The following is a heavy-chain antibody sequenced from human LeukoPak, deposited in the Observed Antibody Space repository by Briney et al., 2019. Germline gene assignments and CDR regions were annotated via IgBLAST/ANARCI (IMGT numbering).Heavy chain of an antibody. CDR1: GFTFGDYA. V-gene: IGHV3-49*03. J-gene: IGHJ6*03. Sequence: GRSLRLSCTASGFTFGDYAMSWFRQAPGKGLEWVGFIRSKAYGGTTEYAASVKGRFSISRDDSKSIAYLQMNSLKTEDTAVYYCTRRWYCSSTSCYTNYYYMDVWGKGTTVTVSS. CDR3: TRRWYCSSTSCYTNYYYMDV. CDR2: IRSKAYGGTT. D-gene: IGHD2-2*02.